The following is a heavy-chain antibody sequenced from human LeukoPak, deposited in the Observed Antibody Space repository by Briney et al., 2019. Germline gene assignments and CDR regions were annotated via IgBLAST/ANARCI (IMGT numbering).Heavy chain of an antibody. Sequence: ASVMVSCKASGYTFTSYHIDWVRQAPGQGLEWMGIINPSGGSTSYAQKFQGRVTMTRDTSTSTVYMELSSLRSEDTAVYYCARDYDFWSGSPFALDYWGQGTLVTVSS. D-gene: IGHD3-3*01. J-gene: IGHJ4*02. CDR1: GYTFTSYH. CDR2: INPSGGST. CDR3: ARDYDFWSGSPFALDY. V-gene: IGHV1-46*01.